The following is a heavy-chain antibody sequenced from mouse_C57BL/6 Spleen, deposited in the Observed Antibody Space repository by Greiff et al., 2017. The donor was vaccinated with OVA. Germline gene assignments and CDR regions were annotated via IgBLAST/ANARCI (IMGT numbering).Heavy chain of an antibody. CDR2: INYDGSST. CDR1: GFTFSDYY. CDR3: ARDLYFDV. V-gene: IGHV5-16*01. J-gene: IGHJ1*03. Sequence: VESEGGLVQPGSSMKLSCTASGFTFSDYYMAWVRQVPEKGLEWVANINYDGSSTYYLDSLKSRFIISRDNAKNILYLQMSSLKSEDTATYYCARDLYFDVWGTGTTVTVSS.